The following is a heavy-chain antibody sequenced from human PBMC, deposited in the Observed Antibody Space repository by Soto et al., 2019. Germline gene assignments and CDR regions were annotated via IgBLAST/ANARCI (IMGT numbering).Heavy chain of an antibody. CDR1: GFTFSSYD. Sequence: EVQLVESGGGLVQPGGSLRLSCAASGFTFSSYDMHWVRQATGKGLEWVSAIGTAGDTYYPGSVKGRFTISRENAKNSLYLQMNSLRAGDTAVYYCDRGGLSYGSGMRYFDYWGQGTLVTVSS. D-gene: IGHD3-10*01. V-gene: IGHV3-13*04. CDR3: DRGGLSYGSGMRYFDY. J-gene: IGHJ4*02. CDR2: IGTAGDT.